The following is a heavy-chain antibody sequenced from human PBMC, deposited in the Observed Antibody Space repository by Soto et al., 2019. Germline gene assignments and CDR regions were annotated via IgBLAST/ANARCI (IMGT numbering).Heavy chain of an antibody. V-gene: IGHV1-2*04. Sequence: ASVKVSCKASGYTFTGYYMHWLRQAPGQGLEWTGWINPNSGGTNYAQKFQGWVTMTRDTSISTAYMELSRLTSDDTAVYYCAVSRGYYDISGYFSPFDYWGQGTLVTVSS. CDR3: AVSRGYYDISGYFSPFDY. CDR1: GYTFTGYY. CDR2: INPNSGGT. D-gene: IGHD3-22*01. J-gene: IGHJ4*02.